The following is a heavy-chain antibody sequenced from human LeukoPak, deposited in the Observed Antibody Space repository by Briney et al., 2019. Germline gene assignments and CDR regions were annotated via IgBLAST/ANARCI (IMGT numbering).Heavy chain of an antibody. V-gene: IGHV4-61*01. CDR2: IYYSGIT. Sequence: SETLSLTCTVSGGSVSSGTYYWSWIRQPPGKGLEWIGYIYYSGITNYNPSLKSRITMSIDTSKNQFSLRLTSVTAADTAVYYCARGSSDWPYYFDYWSQGTLVTVSS. CDR3: ARGSSDWPYYFDY. J-gene: IGHJ4*01. D-gene: IGHD2-21*01. CDR1: GGSVSSGTYY.